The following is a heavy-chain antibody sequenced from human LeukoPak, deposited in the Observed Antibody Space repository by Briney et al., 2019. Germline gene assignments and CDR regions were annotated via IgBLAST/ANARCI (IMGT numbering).Heavy chain of an antibody. D-gene: IGHD3-3*01. V-gene: IGHV3-21*01. CDR1: GFTFSIYS. CDR3: ARSSILEWLPYYYYYMDV. CDR2: IISSISFI. J-gene: IGHJ6*03. Sequence: KSGGSLRVSCAASGFTFSIYSMNWVRQAPGKGLEWVSSIISSISFIYYADSVKGRFTISRDNAKNSLYLQMNSLRAEDTAVYYCARSSILEWLPYYYYYMDVWGKGTTVTVSS.